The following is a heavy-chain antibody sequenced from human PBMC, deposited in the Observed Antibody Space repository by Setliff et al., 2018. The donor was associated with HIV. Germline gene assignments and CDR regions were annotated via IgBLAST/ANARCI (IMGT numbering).Heavy chain of an antibody. D-gene: IGHD3-9*01. V-gene: IGHV4-39*01. CDR2: ISYTGST. Sequence: SETLSLTCTVPGGSINRSNYYWGWIRQPPGKGLEWIGTISYTGSTYYDPSLKSRVTISLDTSKNQFFLKLSSVTAPDTAIYYCARQTWEYYDTLTGYYRSPKDFDSWGQGTLVTVSS. J-gene: IGHJ4*02. CDR1: GGSINRSNYY. CDR3: ARQTWEYYDTLTGYYRSPKDFDS.